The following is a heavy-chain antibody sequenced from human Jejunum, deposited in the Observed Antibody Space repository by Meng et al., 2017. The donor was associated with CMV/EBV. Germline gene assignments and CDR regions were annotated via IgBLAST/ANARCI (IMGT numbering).Heavy chain of an antibody. J-gene: IGHJ2*01. Sequence: TCGGDSFSGACQAPVQGLEWLSVIYSGGVTYYADSVKGRFTISRDNSTNTLSLQMYSLRVESTAVYYCARGTQYYDSSGYHRWYFDLWGRGTLVTVSS. V-gene: IGHV3-66*02. CDR1: TCGGDS. D-gene: IGHD3-22*01. CDR2: IYSGGVT. CDR3: ARGTQYYDSSGYHRWYFDL.